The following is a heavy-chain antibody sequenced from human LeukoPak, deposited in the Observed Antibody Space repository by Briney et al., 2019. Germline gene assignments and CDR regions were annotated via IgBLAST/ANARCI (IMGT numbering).Heavy chain of an antibody. CDR1: GFTFDDYA. Sequence: SLRLPCAASGFTFDDYAMHWVRQAPGKGLEWVSGISWNSGSIGYADSVEGRFTISRDNAKNSLYLQMNSLRAEDTALYYCAKAGYSSSWYFPFDPWGQGTLVTVSS. J-gene: IGHJ5*02. V-gene: IGHV3-9*01. CDR2: ISWNSGSI. D-gene: IGHD6-13*01. CDR3: AKAGYSSSWYFPFDP.